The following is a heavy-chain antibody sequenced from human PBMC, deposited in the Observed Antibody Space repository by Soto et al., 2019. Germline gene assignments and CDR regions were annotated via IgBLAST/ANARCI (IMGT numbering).Heavy chain of an antibody. CDR1: GGSISSSSYY. CDR2: IYYSGST. D-gene: IGHD3-22*01. Sequence: QLQLQESGPGLVKPSETLSLSCTVSGGSISSSSYYWGWIRQPPGKGLEWIGSIYYSGSTYYNPSLKRRVTISVDTSKNPFSLKLSSVTAADTAVYYCARHHYYDSSGYSDAFDIWGQGTMVTVSS. V-gene: IGHV4-39*01. J-gene: IGHJ3*02. CDR3: ARHHYYDSSGYSDAFDI.